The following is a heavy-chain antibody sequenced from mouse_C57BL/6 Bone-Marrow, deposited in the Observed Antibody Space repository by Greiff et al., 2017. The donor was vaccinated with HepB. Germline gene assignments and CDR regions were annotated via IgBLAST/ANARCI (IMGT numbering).Heavy chain of an antibody. Sequence: QVQLQQPGAELVRPGSSVKLSCKASGYTFTSYWMHWVKQRPIQGLEWIGNIDPSDSDTHYNQKFKDKATLTVDKSSNTAYMQLSSLTSEDTAVYYCARGGSMVTPYYFDYWGQGTTLTVSS. CDR3: ARGGSMVTPYYFDY. D-gene: IGHD2-2*01. J-gene: IGHJ2*01. CDR2: IDPSDSDT. CDR1: GYTFTSYW. V-gene: IGHV1-52*01.